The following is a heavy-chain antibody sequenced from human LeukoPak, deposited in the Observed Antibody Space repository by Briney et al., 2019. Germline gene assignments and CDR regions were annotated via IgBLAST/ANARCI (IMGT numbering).Heavy chain of an antibody. V-gene: IGHV3-48*03. CDR2: ISSSGSSI. D-gene: IGHD5-18*01. CDR1: GFTFSSYE. J-gene: IGHJ4*02. Sequence: PGGSLRLPCAASGFTFSSYEMLWVRQAPGKGLEWISYISSSGSSIYYADSVKGRFTISRDNGKNSLYLQMNSLRAEDTAVYYCARVHYNTAMVDMDYWGQGTLVTVSS. CDR3: ARVHYNTAMVDMDY.